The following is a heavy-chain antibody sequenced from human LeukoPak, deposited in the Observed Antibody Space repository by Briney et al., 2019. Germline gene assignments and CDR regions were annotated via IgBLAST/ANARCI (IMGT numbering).Heavy chain of an antibody. CDR1: GYTLTELS. V-gene: IGHV1-24*01. Sequence: ASVKVSCTVSGYTLTELSMHWVRQAPGKGLEWMGGFDPEDGETIYAQKFQGRVTMTEDTSTDTAYMELSSLRSEDTAVYYCATARPSYYYGSGSHRKDALDYWGQGTLVTVSS. J-gene: IGHJ4*02. CDR2: FDPEDGET. D-gene: IGHD3-10*01. CDR3: ATARPSYYYGSGSHRKDALDY.